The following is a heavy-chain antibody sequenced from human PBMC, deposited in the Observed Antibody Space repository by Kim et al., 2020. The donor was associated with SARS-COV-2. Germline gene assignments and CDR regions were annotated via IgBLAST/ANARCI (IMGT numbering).Heavy chain of an antibody. CDR1: GFTFSSYS. CDR3: AREAADSSGWQNQYYFDY. J-gene: IGHJ4*02. CDR2: ISSSSSTI. Sequence: GGSLRLSCAASGFTFSSYSMNWVRQAPGKGLEWVSYISSSSSTIYYADSVKGRFTISRDNAKNSLYLQMNSLIDEDTAVYYCAREAADSSGWQNQYYFDYWGQGTLVTVSS. D-gene: IGHD6-19*01. V-gene: IGHV3-48*02.